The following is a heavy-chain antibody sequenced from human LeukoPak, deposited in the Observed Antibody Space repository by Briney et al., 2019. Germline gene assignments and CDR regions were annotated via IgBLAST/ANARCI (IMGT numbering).Heavy chain of an antibody. J-gene: IGHJ4*02. CDR1: EFTFNSYS. V-gene: IGHV3-21*01. CDR3: ARGLYFFDY. CDR2: ISTSGSYI. Sequence: PGGSLRLSCAASEFTFNSYSMKWVRQAPGKGLEWVSSISTSGSYIHYADSVKGRFTISRDNAKNSLYLQMNGLRAEDTAVYYCARGLYFFDYWGQGTLVTVSS.